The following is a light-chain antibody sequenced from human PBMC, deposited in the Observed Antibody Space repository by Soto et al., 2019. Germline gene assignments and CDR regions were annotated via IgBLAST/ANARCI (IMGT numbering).Light chain of an antibody. J-gene: IGKJ1*01. CDR3: QQYYSTPLA. V-gene: IGKV4-1*01. CDR1: QSVLYSSNNKNY. Sequence: DIVMTQSPDSLAASLGERATINCKSSQSVLYSSNNKNYLAWYQQKPRQAPKLLIYWASTRESGVPDRFNGSGSGTDFTLTISSLQAEDVAVYYCQQYYSTPLAFGQGTKVEIK. CDR2: WAS.